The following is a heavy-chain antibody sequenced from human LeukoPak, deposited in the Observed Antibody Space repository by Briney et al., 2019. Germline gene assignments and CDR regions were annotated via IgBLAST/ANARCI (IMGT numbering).Heavy chain of an antibody. V-gene: IGHV3-21*01. CDR3: ARDEGYYYGSGSQMGS. J-gene: IGHJ4*02. D-gene: IGHD3-10*01. Sequence: PGGSLRLSCAASGFTFSSYSMNWVRQAPGKGLEWVSSISSSSSYIYYADSVKGRFTISRDNAKNSLYLQMNSLRAEDTAVYYCARDEGYYYGSGSQMGSWGQGTLVTVSS. CDR1: GFTFSSYS. CDR2: ISSSSSYI.